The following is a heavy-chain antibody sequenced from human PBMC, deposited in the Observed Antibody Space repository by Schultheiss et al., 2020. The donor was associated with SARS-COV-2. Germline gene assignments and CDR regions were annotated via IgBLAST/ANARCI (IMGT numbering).Heavy chain of an antibody. D-gene: IGHD6-19*01. J-gene: IGHJ4*02. CDR2: INHSGST. CDR3: ARSGDSSVDY. V-gene: IGHV4-34*01. CDR1: GGSFSGYY. Sequence: SETLSLTCAVYGGSFSGYYWSWIRQPPGKGLEWIGEINHSGSTNYNPSLKSRVTMSVDTSKNQFSLKVSSVTAADTAVYYCARSGDSSVDYWGQGTLVTVSS.